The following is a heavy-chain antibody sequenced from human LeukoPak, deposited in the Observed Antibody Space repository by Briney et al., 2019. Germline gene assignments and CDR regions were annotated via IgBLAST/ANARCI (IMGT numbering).Heavy chain of an antibody. J-gene: IGHJ4*02. CDR1: GFTFSRYW. V-gene: IGHV3-74*01. CDR3: ARRSSGYYFDY. CDR2: INSDGIST. Sequence: GGSLRLSCAASGFTFSRYWMHCVRQAPGKGLVWVARINSDGISTSYADSVKGRFTISRDNAKNTLYLQMNSLRAEDTAVYYCARRSSGYYFDYWGQGTLVTVSS. D-gene: IGHD6-19*01.